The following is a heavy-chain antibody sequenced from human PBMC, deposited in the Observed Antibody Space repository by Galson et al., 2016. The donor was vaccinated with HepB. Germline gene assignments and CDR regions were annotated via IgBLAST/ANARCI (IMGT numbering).Heavy chain of an antibody. V-gene: IGHV3-21*01. CDR3: ARGDIVGAILAY. D-gene: IGHD1-26*01. CDR1: GFTFSSYS. Sequence: SLRLSCAASGFTFSSYSMNWVRQAPGKGLEWVSSISSSSSYIYYADSVKGRFTISRDNAKNSLYLQMNSLRAEDTAVYYCARGDIVGAILAYWGQGTLVTVSS. J-gene: IGHJ4*02. CDR2: ISSSSSYI.